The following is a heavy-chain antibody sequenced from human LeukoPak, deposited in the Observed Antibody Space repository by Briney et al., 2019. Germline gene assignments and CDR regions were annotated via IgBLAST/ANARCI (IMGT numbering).Heavy chain of an antibody. CDR3: AREGADSSGYYHRYDY. V-gene: IGHV1-18*04. J-gene: IGHJ4*02. D-gene: IGHD3-22*01. Sequence: GESLKISCKGSGYSFTSYWIGWVRQAPGQGLEWMGWISAYNGNTNYAQKLQGRVTMTTDTSTSTAYMELRSLRSDDTAVYYCAREGADSSGYYHRYDYWGQGTLVTVSS. CDR2: ISAYNGNT. CDR1: GYSFTSYW.